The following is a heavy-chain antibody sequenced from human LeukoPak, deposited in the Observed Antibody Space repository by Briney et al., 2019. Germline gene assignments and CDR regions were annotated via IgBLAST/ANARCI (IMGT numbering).Heavy chain of an antibody. CDR2: ISAYNGNT. CDR1: GYTFTSYG. CDR3: ARVRIQPNGYYYYGMDV. V-gene: IGHV1-18*01. J-gene: IGHJ6*02. D-gene: IGHD5-18*01. Sequence: GASVKVSCKASGYTFTSYGISWVRQAPGQGLEWMGWISAYNGNTNYAQKLQGRVTMTTDTSTSTAYMELRSLRSDDTAVYYCARVRIQPNGYYYYGMDVWGQGTTVTVSS.